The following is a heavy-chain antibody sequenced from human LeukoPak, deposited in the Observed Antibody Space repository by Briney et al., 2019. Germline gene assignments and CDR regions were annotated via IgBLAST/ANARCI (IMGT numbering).Heavy chain of an antibody. V-gene: IGHV3-66*01. J-gene: IGHJ4*02. CDR2: IYSGGST. CDR1: GFTVSSNY. D-gene: IGHD3-22*01. Sequence: GGSLRLSCAASGFTVSSNYMSWVRQAPGKGLEWVLVIYSGGSTYYADSVKGRFTISRDNSKNTLYLQMNSLRAEDTAVYYCARDYYDSSGYYFGGQGTLVTVSS. CDR3: ARDYYDSSGYYF.